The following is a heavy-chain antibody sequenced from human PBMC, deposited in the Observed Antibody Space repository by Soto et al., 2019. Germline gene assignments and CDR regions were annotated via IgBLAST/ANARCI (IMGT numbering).Heavy chain of an antibody. Sequence: GASVKVSCKTSGYTFTASARHWVHQAPGQRLEWMGYINAGNGYTRYSQKFQGRVTITRDTSASTVFMEVSSLESEDTAIYYCASAPCGGDCFLTRSWGQGALVTVSS. CDR3: ASAPCGGDCFLTRS. CDR2: INAGNGYT. D-gene: IGHD2-21*02. CDR1: GYTFTASA. V-gene: IGHV1-3*01. J-gene: IGHJ5*02.